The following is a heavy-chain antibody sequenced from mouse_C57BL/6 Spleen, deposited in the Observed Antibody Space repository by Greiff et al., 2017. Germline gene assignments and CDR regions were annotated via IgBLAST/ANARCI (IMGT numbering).Heavy chain of an antibody. CDR3: ARADSNYWYFDV. CDR2: INPSTGGT. D-gene: IGHD2-5*01. J-gene: IGHJ1*03. CDR1: GYSFTGYY. Sequence: VQLQQSGPELVKPGASVKISCKASGYSFTGYYMNWVKQSPEKSLEWIGEINPSTGGTTYNQKFKAKATLTVDKYSSTAYMQLKSLTSEDSAGYYCARADSNYWYFDVCGTGTTVTVAS. V-gene: IGHV1-42*01.